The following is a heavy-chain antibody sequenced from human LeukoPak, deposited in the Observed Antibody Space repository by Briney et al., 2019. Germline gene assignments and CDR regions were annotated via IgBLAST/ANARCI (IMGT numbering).Heavy chain of an antibody. CDR1: GGSISSGDYY. Sequence: SETLSLTCTVSGGSISSGDYYWSWIRQPPGKGLEWIGYIYYSGSTYYNPSLKSGVTISVDTSKNQFSLKLSSVTAADTAVYYCARVLIAAAGGSRPFDYWGQGTLVTVSS. J-gene: IGHJ4*02. CDR3: ARVLIAAAGGSRPFDY. V-gene: IGHV4-30-4*08. D-gene: IGHD6-13*01. CDR2: IYYSGST.